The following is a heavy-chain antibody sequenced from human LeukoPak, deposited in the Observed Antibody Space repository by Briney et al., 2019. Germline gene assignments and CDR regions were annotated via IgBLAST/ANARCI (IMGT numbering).Heavy chain of an antibody. CDR1: GGSISSYY. V-gene: IGHV4-59*08. D-gene: IGHD6-13*01. J-gene: IGHJ2*01. CDR2: IYYSGST. Sequence: SETLSLTCTVSGGSISSYYWSWIRQPPGKGLEWIGYIYYSGSTNYNPSLKSRVTISVDTSKNQFSLKLSSVTAADTAVYYCARPGAAGTWYFDLWGRGTLVTVSS. CDR3: ARPGAAGTWYFDL.